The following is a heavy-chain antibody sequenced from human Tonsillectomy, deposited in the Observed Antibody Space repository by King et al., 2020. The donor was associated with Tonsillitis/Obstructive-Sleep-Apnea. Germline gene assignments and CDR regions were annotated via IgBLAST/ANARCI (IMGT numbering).Heavy chain of an antibody. Sequence: QLVQSGGGVVQPGRSLRLSCAASGFTFRNYAMHWVRQAPGKGLEWVAVISYDGSNKYYADSVKGRFTISRDNSKNTLYLQMNSLRVEDTAVYDCARDDGGQLASNHYYYYGMDVWGQGTTVTVSS. V-gene: IGHV3-30*04. CDR3: ARDDGGQLASNHYYYYGMDV. J-gene: IGHJ6*02. D-gene: IGHD6-6*01. CDR1: GFTFRNYA. CDR2: ISYDGSNK.